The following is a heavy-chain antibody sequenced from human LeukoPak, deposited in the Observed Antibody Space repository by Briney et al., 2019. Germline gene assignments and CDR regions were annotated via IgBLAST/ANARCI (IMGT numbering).Heavy chain of an antibody. Sequence: GGSLRLSCAASGFTFSSYAMSWVRQAPGKGLEWVSTISGSGAGTYYADSVKGRFTISRDNSKNTLYLQMNSLRAEDTAVYYCARDRGTTTAAIDYWGQGTLVTVSS. CDR3: ARDRGTTTAAIDY. J-gene: IGHJ4*02. CDR2: ISGSGAGT. V-gene: IGHV3-23*01. CDR1: GFTFSSYA. D-gene: IGHD1-26*01.